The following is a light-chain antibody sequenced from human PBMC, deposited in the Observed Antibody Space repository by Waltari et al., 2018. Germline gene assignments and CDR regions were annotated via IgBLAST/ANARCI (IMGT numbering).Light chain of an antibody. J-gene: IGLJ2*01. CDR2: DKT. Sequence: QSVLTQPPSVSAAPGQRVTISCSGSSSNIGNNYVSWYQQLPGTVTKLLIFDKTQRPSGIPDRCSGSKSGTSATLDITGLQTGDEADYYCAIWDSSLSIVIFGGGTKLTVL. CDR1: SSNIGNNY. CDR3: AIWDSSLSIVI. V-gene: IGLV1-51*01.